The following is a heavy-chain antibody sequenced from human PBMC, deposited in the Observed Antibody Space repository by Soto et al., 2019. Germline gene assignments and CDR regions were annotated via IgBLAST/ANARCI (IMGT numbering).Heavy chain of an antibody. J-gene: IGHJ4*02. CDR3: AREGDSSGWYSCYFDY. V-gene: IGHV1-69*13. CDR2: IIPIFGTA. D-gene: IGHD6-19*01. Sequence: SVKVSCKASGGTFSSYAISWVRQAPEQGLEWMGGIIPIFGTANYAQKFQGRVTITADESTSTAYMELSSLRSEDTAVYYCAREGDSSGWYSCYFDYWGQGTLVTVSS. CDR1: GGTFSSYA.